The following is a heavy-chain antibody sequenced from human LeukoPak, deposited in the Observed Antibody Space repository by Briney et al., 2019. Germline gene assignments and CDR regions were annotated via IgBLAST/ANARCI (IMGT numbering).Heavy chain of an antibody. V-gene: IGHV3-21*01. J-gene: IGHJ6*03. CDR2: ISSSSSYI. CDR1: GFTFSSYT. D-gene: IGHD1-26*01. Sequence: GGSLRLSCAASGFTFSSYTMKWVRQAPGKGLEWVSSISSSSSYIYYADSVKGRLTISRENAKNSLFLQMNSLRAEDTAVYFCARATWDPNYYYYMDVWGKGTTVTISS. CDR3: ARATWDPNYYYYMDV.